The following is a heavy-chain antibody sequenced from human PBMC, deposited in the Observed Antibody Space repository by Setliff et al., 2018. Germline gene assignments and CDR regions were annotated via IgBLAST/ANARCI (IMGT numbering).Heavy chain of an antibody. CDR3: ARSDYGDYFAWDSYGMDV. V-gene: IGHV5-51*01. CDR2: IYPGDSDT. CDR1: GYSFTSYW. J-gene: IGHJ6*02. D-gene: IGHD4-17*01. Sequence: PGESLKLSCKGSGYSFTSYWIAWVRQMPGKGLEWMGIIYPGDSDTRYSPSFQGQVTISADRSTRTAYLQWSSLKASDAAFYYCARSDYGDYFAWDSYGMDVWGQGTTVTSP.